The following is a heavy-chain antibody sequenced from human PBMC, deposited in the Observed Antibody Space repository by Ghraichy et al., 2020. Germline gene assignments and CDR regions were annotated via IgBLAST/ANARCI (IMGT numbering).Heavy chain of an antibody. V-gene: IGHV6-1*01. CDR2: TYYRSKWYN. D-gene: IGHD3-22*01. J-gene: IGHJ4*02. CDR3: ARDSLQGYYYDSSGYPFDY. CDR1: GDSVSSNSAA. Sequence: SHTLSLTCAISGDSVSSNSAAWNWIRQSPSRGLEWLGRTYYRSKWYNDYAVSVKSRITINPDTSKNQFSLQLNSVTPEDTAVYYCARDSLQGYYYDSSGYPFDYWGQGTLVTVSS.